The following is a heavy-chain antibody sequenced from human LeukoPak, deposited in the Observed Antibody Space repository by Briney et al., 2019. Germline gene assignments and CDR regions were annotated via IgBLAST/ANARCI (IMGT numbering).Heavy chain of an antibody. CDR3: ARGDGYNYWDY. V-gene: IGHV3-53*01. D-gene: IGHD5-24*01. J-gene: IGHJ4*02. CDR2: IYIGGNT. CDR1: GFTVSSNY. Sequence: GGSLRLSCAASGFTVSSNYMSWVRQAPGKGLEWVSVIYIGGNTYYADSVKGRFTISRDNSKNTLYLQTNSLTAEDTAVYYCARGDGYNYWDYWGQGTLVTVSS.